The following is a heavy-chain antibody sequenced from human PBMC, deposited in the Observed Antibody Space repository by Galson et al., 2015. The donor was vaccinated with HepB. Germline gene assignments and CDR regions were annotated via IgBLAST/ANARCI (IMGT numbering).Heavy chain of an antibody. CDR1: GSTFSTYW. Sequence: SLRLSCAASGSTFSTYWMSWVRQAPGKGLEWVANIMQDGSEKYYVDSVKGRFAISRDNAKNSLYLQMNSLRAEDTAVYYCATYRHDFRSGYLYYWGQGTLVTVSS. CDR2: IMQDGSEK. D-gene: IGHD3-3*01. CDR3: ATYRHDFRSGYLYY. V-gene: IGHV3-7*03. J-gene: IGHJ4*02.